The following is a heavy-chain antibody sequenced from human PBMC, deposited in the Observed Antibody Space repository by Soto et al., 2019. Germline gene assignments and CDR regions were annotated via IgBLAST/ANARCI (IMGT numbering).Heavy chain of an antibody. Sequence: QVQLVQSGVEVKKPGASVKVACKASGYTFTTTYGISWVRQAPGQGLEWMGWIRNDNGNTKYAQNPQGRVTMTTDISTSTAYMELRSLRSDDTAVYYCATTVTTRTPGDNWGQGTLVTVAS. CDR3: ATTVTTRTPGDN. CDR2: IRNDNGNT. J-gene: IGHJ4*02. V-gene: IGHV1-18*04. D-gene: IGHD4-17*01. CDR1: GYTFTTTYG.